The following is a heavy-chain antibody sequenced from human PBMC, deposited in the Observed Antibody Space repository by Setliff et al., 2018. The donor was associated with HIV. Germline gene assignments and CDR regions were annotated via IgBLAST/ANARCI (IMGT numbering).Heavy chain of an antibody. V-gene: IGHV1-69*13. Sequence: SVKVSCKASGGTFNSYGITWVRQAPGQGLEWMGGIIPIFDTANYAPKFQGRVTITADESTSTAFMELGSLRSEDTAVYYCARVNEVATIIYYYYSMDVWGKGTTVTVSS. CDR1: GGTFNSYG. D-gene: IGHD5-12*01. CDR3: ARVNEVATIIYYYYSMDV. CDR2: IIPIFDTA. J-gene: IGHJ6*03.